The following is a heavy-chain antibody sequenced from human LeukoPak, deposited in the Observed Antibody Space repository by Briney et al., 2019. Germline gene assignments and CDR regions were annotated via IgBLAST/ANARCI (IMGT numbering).Heavy chain of an antibody. CDR3: ARHWSGWKYFYY. CDR1: GGSISNYY. J-gene: IGHJ4*02. Sequence: KPSETLSLTCTVSGGSISNYYWSWIRQPPGKELEWIGFIYYTGSASYNPSLKSRVTISVDTSKNQFSLKLTSVTAADTAVYYCARHWSGWKYFYYWGQGTLVTVSS. D-gene: IGHD3-3*01. V-gene: IGHV4-59*08. CDR2: IYYTGSA.